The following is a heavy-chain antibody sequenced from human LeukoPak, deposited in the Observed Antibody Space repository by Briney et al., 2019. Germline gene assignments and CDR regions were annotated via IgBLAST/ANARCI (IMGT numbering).Heavy chain of an antibody. CDR2: MNPNSGNT. V-gene: IGHV1-8*03. CDR1: GYTFTSYD. D-gene: IGHD5-18*01. Sequence: ASVKVSCKAYGYTFTSYDINWVRQATGQGLEWMGWMNPNSGNTGYAQKFQGRVTITRNTSISTAYMELSSLRSEDTAVYYCARASGYSYGYGTQGYWGQGTLVTVSS. J-gene: IGHJ4*02. CDR3: ARASGYSYGYGTQGY.